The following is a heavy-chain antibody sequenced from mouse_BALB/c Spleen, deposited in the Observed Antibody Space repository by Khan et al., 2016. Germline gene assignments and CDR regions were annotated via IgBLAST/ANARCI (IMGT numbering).Heavy chain of an antibody. CDR3: ARDMATMITTGFAY. CDR2: IWAGGST. V-gene: IGHV2-9*02. Sequence: QVQLQQSGPGLVAPSQSLSITCTVSGFSLTSYGVHWVRQPPGKGLEWLGVIWAGGSTNYNSALMSRLSISKDNSKSQVFLKRNSLQTDDTALYYCARDMATMITTGFAYWGQGTLVTVSA. CDR1: GFSLTSYG. J-gene: IGHJ3*01. D-gene: IGHD2-4*01.